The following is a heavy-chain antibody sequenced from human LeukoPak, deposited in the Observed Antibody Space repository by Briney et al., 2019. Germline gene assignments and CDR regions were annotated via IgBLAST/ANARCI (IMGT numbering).Heavy chain of an antibody. J-gene: IGHJ3*02. V-gene: IGHV3-30*02. CDR2: IRYDGGNK. D-gene: IGHD3-16*02. CDR3: ARVPAGVIGMKDAFDI. Sequence: GGSLRLSCAASEFTFSSYGMHWVRQAPGKGLEWVAFIRYDGGNKYYADSVKGRFTISRDNSKNSLYLQMNSLRAEDTAVYYCARVPAGVIGMKDAFDIWGQGTMVTVSS. CDR1: EFTFSSYG.